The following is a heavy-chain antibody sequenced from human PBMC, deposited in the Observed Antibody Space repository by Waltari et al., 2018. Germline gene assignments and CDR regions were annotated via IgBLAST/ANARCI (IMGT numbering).Heavy chain of an antibody. D-gene: IGHD1-26*01. CDR1: GFNFTDFC. CDR3: ASPRDGDNGSYEN. Sequence: QVQMVESGGGVVQPGKSLRLSCAASGFNFTDFCLHWVRQAPGKGLEWLAVISYDGSKEFYADSVKGRFTISRDNSKNTLFLQMTDVKVEDTAVYYCASPRDGDNGSYENWGQGTLVTVSS. CDR2: ISYDGSKE. V-gene: IGHV3-30*03. J-gene: IGHJ4*02.